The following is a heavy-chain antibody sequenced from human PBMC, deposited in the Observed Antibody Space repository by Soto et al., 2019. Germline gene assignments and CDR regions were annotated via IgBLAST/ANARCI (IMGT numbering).Heavy chain of an antibody. Sequence: EVQLVESGGGLVQPGGSLRLSCAASGFTFSSYSMNWVRQAPGKGLEWVSYISSSSSTIYYADSVKGRFTISRDNAKNSLYLQMNSLRAEDTAVYYCARDPIPMVRDYYYYYMDVWGKGTTVTVSS. V-gene: IGHV3-48*01. CDR1: GFTFSSYS. J-gene: IGHJ6*03. D-gene: IGHD3-10*01. CDR3: ARDPIPMVRDYYYYYMDV. CDR2: ISSSSSTI.